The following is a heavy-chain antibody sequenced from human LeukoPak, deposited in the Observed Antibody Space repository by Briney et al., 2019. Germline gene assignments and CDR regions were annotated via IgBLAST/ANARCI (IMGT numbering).Heavy chain of an antibody. V-gene: IGHV4-34*01. CDR3: ARGTGSGTFDY. CDR2: INHSGST. Sequence: SETLSLTCAVYGGSFSGYYWSWIRQPPGKGLEWIGEINHSGSTNYNPPLKSRVTISVDTSKNQFSLKLSSVTAADTAVYYCARGTGSGTFDYWGQGTLVTVSS. J-gene: IGHJ4*02. CDR1: GGSFSGYY. D-gene: IGHD3-10*01.